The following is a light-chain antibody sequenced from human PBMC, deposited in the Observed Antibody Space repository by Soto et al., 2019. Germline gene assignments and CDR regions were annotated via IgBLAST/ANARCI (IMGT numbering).Light chain of an antibody. V-gene: IGLV2-14*01. CDR2: EVS. CDR3: QAWDSSTVV. J-gene: IGLJ2*01. Sequence: QSALTQPASVSGSPGQSITISCTGTSSDVGGYKYVSWYQQHPGKAPKLMIYEVSNRPSGVSNRFSGSKSGNTASLTISGLQAEDEADYYCQAWDSSTVVFGGGTKLTVL. CDR1: SSDVGGYKY.